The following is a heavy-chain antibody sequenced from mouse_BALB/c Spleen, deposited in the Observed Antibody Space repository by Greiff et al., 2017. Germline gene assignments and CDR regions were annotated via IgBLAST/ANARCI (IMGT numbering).Heavy chain of an antibody. CDR2: ISSGSSTI. V-gene: IGHV5-17*02. Sequence: EVKLVESGGGLVQPGGSRKLSCAASGFTFSSFGMHWVRQAPEKGLEWVAYISSGSSTIYYADTVKGRFTISRDNPKNTLFLQMTSLRSEDTAMYYCARSIGYERYFDVWGAGTTVTVSS. CDR1: GFTFSSFG. J-gene: IGHJ1*01. D-gene: IGHD2-2*01. CDR3: ARSIGYERYFDV.